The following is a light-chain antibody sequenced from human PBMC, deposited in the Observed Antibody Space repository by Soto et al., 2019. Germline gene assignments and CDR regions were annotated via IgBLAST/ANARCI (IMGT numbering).Light chain of an antibody. CDR1: QSVSSS. CDR2: DAS. CDR3: QQRSNWPLLT. J-gene: IGKJ4*01. Sequence: EIVLTQSPATLSLSPGERATLSCRASQSVSSSLAWYQQKPGQAPRLLMYDASNRAAGIPARFSYSGSGTDFTLTISSLEPEDSAIYYCQQRSNWPLLTFGGGTKVEI. V-gene: IGKV3-11*01.